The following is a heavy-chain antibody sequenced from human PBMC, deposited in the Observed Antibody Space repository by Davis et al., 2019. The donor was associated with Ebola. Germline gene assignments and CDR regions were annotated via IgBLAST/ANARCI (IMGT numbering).Heavy chain of an antibody. CDR2: INHSGST. Sequence: SETLSLTCAVYGGSFSGYYWSWIRQPPGKGLEWIGEINHSGSTNYNPSLKSRVTISLDTSKNQFSLKLSSVTAADTAVYYCAVIAAAGTDFDYWGQGTLVTVSS. V-gene: IGHV4-34*01. CDR3: AVIAAAGTDFDY. J-gene: IGHJ4*02. D-gene: IGHD6-13*01. CDR1: GGSFSGYY.